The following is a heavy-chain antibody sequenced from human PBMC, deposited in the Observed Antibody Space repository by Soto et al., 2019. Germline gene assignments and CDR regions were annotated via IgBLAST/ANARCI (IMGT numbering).Heavy chain of an antibody. J-gene: IGHJ3*02. CDR2: IIPILGIA. CDR3: ARADYGSGSLSAFDI. V-gene: IGHV1-69*02. CDR1: GGTFSSYT. D-gene: IGHD3-10*01. Sequence: QVQLVQSGAEVKKPGSSVKVSCKASGGTFSSYTISWVRQAPGQGLEWMGRIIPILGIANYAQKFQGRVTITADKSTSTDYMELSSLRSEDTAVYYCARADYGSGSLSAFDIWGQGTMVTVSS.